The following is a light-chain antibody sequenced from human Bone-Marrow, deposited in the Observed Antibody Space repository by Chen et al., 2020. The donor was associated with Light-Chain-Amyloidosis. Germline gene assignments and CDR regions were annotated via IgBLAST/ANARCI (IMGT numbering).Light chain of an antibody. CDR1: QTISSNY. Sequence: EIVLTQSPGTLSLSPGEGANLSCRASQTISSNYLTWYQQKFGQAPRLLIYGSSSRATGIPDRFTCSGSGTDFTLTINRREPEDFAMYYCQQYGTSPLTFGGGTKVEIK. J-gene: IGKJ4*01. CDR3: QQYGTSPLT. V-gene: IGKV3-20*01. CDR2: GSS.